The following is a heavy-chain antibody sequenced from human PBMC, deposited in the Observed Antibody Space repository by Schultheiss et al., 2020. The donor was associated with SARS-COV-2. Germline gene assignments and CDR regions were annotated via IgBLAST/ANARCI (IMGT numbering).Heavy chain of an antibody. V-gene: IGHV4-31*03. CDR3: ARERVATTNDAFDI. CDR1: GGSISSGGYY. Sequence: SQTLSLTCTVSGGSISSGGYYWSWIRQHPGKGLEWIGYIYNSGSTYYNPSLKSRVTISVDTSKNQFSLKLSSVTAADTAVYYCARERVATTNDAFDIWGQGTMVTVSS. J-gene: IGHJ3*02. D-gene: IGHD5-24*01. CDR2: IYNSGST.